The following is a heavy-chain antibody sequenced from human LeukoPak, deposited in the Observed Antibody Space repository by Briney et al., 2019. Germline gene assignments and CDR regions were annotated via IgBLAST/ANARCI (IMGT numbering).Heavy chain of an antibody. D-gene: IGHD6-13*01. J-gene: IGHJ4*02. CDR3: ASLSSSSWYHFDY. V-gene: IGHV3-23*01. Sequence: PGGSLRLSCAASGFTFSSYAMSWVRQAPGKGLEWVSAISGSGDSTYYADSVKGRFTISRDNAKNSLYLQMNSLRAEDTAVYYCASLSSSSWYHFDYWGQGTLVTVSS. CDR2: ISGSGDST. CDR1: GFTFSSYA.